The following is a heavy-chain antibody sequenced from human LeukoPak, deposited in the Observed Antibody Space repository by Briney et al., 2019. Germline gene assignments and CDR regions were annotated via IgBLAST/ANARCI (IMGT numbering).Heavy chain of an antibody. Sequence: GASVKVSCKASGYTFPGYYMHWVRQAPGQGLEWMGWINPNSGGTNYAQKFQGRVTMTRDTSISTAYMELSRLRSDDTAVYYCARGRPIQLGMSQIDYWGQGTLVTVSS. V-gene: IGHV1-2*02. CDR3: ARGRPIQLGMSQIDY. CDR1: GYTFPGYY. CDR2: INPNSGGT. J-gene: IGHJ4*02. D-gene: IGHD5-18*01.